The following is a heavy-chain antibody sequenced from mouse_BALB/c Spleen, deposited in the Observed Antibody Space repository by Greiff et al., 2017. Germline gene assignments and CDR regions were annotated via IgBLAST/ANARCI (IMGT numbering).Heavy chain of an antibody. CDR1: GFTFSSYA. V-gene: IGHV5-6-5*01. D-gene: IGHD2-4*01. Sequence: EVQGVESGGGLVKPGGSLKLSCAASGFTFSSYAMSWVRQTPEKRLEWVASISSGGSTYYPDSVKGRFTISRDNARNILYLQMSSLRSEDTAMYYCARGEDYDYDRAWFAYWGQGTLVTVSA. CDR3: ARGEDYDYDRAWFAY. CDR2: ISSGGST. J-gene: IGHJ3*01.